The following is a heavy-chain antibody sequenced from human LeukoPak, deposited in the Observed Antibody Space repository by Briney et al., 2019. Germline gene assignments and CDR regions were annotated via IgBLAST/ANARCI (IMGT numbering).Heavy chain of an antibody. CDR3: ARDPGGGPTHGF. CDR1: GDTVGNNY. CDR2: IYSDGST. Sequence: GGSLRLSCAASGDTVGNNYMSWVRQPPGKGLEWISVIYSDGSTYYADSVKGRFTISRDSSENTLYLQMNSLRAEDTAVYYCARDPGGGPTHGFWGQGTLVTVSS. D-gene: IGHD1-26*01. V-gene: IGHV3-53*05. J-gene: IGHJ4*02.